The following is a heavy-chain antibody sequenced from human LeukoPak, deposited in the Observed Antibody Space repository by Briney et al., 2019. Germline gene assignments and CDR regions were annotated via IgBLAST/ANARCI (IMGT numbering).Heavy chain of an antibody. CDR2: ISYDGTNK. V-gene: IGHV3-30*03. J-gene: IGHJ5*02. Sequence: GGSLRLSCAASGFTFSSYGMHWVRQAPGKGLEWVAVISYDGTNKYYADSVKGRFTISRDNAKKSLYLQMNSLRAEDTAVYYCARVQKGIAAAGTGGGWFEPWGQGTLVTVSA. CDR3: ARVQKGIAAAGTGGGWFEP. CDR1: GFTFSSYG. D-gene: IGHD6-13*01.